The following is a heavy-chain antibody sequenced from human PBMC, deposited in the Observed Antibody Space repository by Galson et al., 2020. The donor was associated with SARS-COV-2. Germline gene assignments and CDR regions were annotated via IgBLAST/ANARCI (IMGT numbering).Heavy chain of an antibody. V-gene: IGHV3-30*18. CDR3: AKDRTIFGVVPVDY. J-gene: IGHJ4*02. CDR1: GFTFSSYG. CDR2: ISYDGSNK. D-gene: IGHD3-3*01. Sequence: GESLKISCAASGFTFSSYGMHWVRQAPGKGLEWVAVISYDGSNKYYADSVKGRFTISRDNSKNTLYLQMNSLRAEDTAVYYCAKDRTIFGVVPVDYWGQGTLVTVSS.